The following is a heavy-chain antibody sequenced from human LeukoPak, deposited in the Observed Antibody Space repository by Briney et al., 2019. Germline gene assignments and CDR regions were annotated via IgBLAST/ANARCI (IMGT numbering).Heavy chain of an antibody. CDR3: ARDTFNYYDSSGHDAFDI. J-gene: IGHJ3*02. V-gene: IGHV1-18*01. Sequence: ASVKVSCXASGYTFTSYGISWVRQAPGQGLEWMGWISAYNGNTNYAQKLQGRVTIATDTSTSTAYMELRSLRSDDTAVYYCARDTFNYYDSSGHDAFDIWGQGTMVTVSS. CDR1: GYTFTSYG. CDR2: ISAYNGNT. D-gene: IGHD3-22*01.